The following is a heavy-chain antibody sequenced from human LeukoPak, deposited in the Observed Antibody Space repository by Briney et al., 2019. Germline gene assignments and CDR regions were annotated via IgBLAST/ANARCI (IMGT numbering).Heavy chain of an antibody. D-gene: IGHD4-17*01. CDR1: GGSISSSSYY. Sequence: SETLSLTCTVSGGSISSSSYYWGWIRQPPGKGLEWIGSIYYSGSTYYNPSLKSRVTISVDTSKNQFSLKLSSVTAADTAVYYCARHHDYGDPLIDYWGQGTLVTVSS. V-gene: IGHV4-39*01. CDR3: ARHHDYGDPLIDY. J-gene: IGHJ4*02. CDR2: IYYSGST.